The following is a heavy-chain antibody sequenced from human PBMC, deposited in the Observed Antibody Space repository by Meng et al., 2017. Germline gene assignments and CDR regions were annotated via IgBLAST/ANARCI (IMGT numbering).Heavy chain of an antibody. CDR2: INHSGST. Sequence: QVQLQQWGAGLLKPSETLSPTCAVYGGSFSGYYWSWIRQPPGKGLEWIGEINHSGSTNYNPSLKSRVTISVDTSKNQFSLKLSSVTAADTAVYYCARGRYFDWLSYRYYFDYWGQGTLVTVSS. CDR3: ARGRYFDWLSYRYYFDY. J-gene: IGHJ4*02. D-gene: IGHD3-9*01. CDR1: GGSFSGYY. V-gene: IGHV4-34*01.